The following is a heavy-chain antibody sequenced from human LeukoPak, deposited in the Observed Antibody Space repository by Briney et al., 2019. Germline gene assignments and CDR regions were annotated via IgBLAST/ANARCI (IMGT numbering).Heavy chain of an antibody. J-gene: IGHJ5*02. D-gene: IGHD6-19*01. V-gene: IGHV3-33*06. Sequence: GGSLRLSCAASGFTFSSYGMHWVRQAPGKGLEWVAVIWYDGSNKYYADSVKGRFTISRDNSKNTLYLQMNSLRAEDTAVYYCAKDLTSVAGTNWFDPWGQGTLVTVSS. CDR3: AKDLTSVAGTNWFDP. CDR2: IWYDGSNK. CDR1: GFTFSSYG.